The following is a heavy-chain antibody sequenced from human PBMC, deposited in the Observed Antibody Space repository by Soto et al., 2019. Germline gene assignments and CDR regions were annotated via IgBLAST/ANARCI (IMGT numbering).Heavy chain of an antibody. Sequence: GGSLRLSCAAPGFTFSSYEMNWVRQAPGKGLEWVSYINRGTHTYSADSVKGRFTISRDNDKNSLYLQMNNLRAEDTATYYCARAHEVAWFDSWGLGTLVTVSS. D-gene: IGHD2-15*01. CDR3: ARAHEVAWFDS. CDR1: GFTFSSYE. CDR2: INRGTHT. J-gene: IGHJ5*01. V-gene: IGHV3-48*03.